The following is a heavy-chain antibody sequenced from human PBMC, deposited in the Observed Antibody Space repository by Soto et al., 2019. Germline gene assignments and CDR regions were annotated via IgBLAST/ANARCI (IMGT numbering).Heavy chain of an antibody. Sequence: QVQLVESGGGVVQPGRSLRLSCAASGFTFSSYGIHWVRQAPGKGLEWVAVIWYDGSNKYYADSVKGRFTISRDNSKNTLYLQMNSLRAEDTAVYYCARGGYGDLGGYWYFDLWGRGTLVTVSS. CDR2: IWYDGSNK. CDR1: GFTFSSYG. V-gene: IGHV3-33*01. J-gene: IGHJ2*01. D-gene: IGHD4-17*01. CDR3: ARGGYGDLGGYWYFDL.